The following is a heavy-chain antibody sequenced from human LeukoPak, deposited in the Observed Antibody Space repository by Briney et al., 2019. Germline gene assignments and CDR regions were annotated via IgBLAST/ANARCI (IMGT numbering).Heavy chain of an antibody. CDR1: GFTFSSYW. CDR3: ARGHALIGDYVLYYYYYYMDV. D-gene: IGHD4-17*01. J-gene: IGHJ6*03. CDR2: IKQDGSEK. Sequence: GGSLRLSCAASGFTFSSYWMSWVRQAPGKGLEWVANIKQDGSEKYYVDSVKGRFTISRDNAKNSLYLQMNSLRAEDTAVYYCARGHALIGDYVLYYYYYYMDVWGKGTTVTISS. V-gene: IGHV3-7*01.